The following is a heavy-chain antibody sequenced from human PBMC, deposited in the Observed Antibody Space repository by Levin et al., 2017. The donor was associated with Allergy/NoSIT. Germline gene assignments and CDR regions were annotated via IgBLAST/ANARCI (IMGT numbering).Heavy chain of an antibody. CDR2: ISYDGSNK. V-gene: IGHV3-30*04. D-gene: IGHD6-13*01. CDR3: ATGTEQQLVPY. Sequence: GGSLRLSCAASGFTFSSYAMHWVRQAPGKGLEWVAVISYDGSNKYYADSVKGRFTISRDNSKNTLYLQMNSLRAEDTAVYYCATGTEQQLVPYWGQGTLVTVSS. J-gene: IGHJ4*02. CDR1: GFTFSSYA.